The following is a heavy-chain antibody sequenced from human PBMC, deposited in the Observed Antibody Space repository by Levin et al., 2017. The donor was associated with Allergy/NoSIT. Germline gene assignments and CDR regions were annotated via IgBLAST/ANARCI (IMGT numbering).Heavy chain of an antibody. CDR3: ARDGPADAYYYGMDV. Sequence: SETLSLTCTVSGGSISSYYWSWIRQPPGKGLEWIGYIYYSGSTNYNPSLKSRVTISVDTSKNQFSLKLSSVTAADTAVYYCARDGPADAYYYGMDVWGQGTTVTVSS. CDR2: IYYSGST. D-gene: IGHD2-2*01. CDR1: GGSISSYY. J-gene: IGHJ6*02. V-gene: IGHV4-59*01.